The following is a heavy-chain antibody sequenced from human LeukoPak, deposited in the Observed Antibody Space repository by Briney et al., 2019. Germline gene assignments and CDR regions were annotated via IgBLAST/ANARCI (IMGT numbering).Heavy chain of an antibody. J-gene: IGHJ3*02. V-gene: IGHV3-43*02. CDR3: ARGPSIAARCDAFDI. CDR2: ISGDGGHT. D-gene: IGHD6-6*01. Sequence: PGGSLRLSCAASGFTFDDYAMHWVRQAPGKGLEWVSLISGDGGHTYYADSVKGRFTISRDNAKNSLYLQVISLRAEDTAVYYCARGPSIAARCDAFDIWGQGTMVTVSS. CDR1: GFTFDDYA.